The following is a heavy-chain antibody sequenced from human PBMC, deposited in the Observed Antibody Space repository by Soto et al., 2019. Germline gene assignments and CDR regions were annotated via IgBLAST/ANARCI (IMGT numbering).Heavy chain of an antibody. CDR1: GFTVSSNY. J-gene: IGHJ4*02. Sequence: GGSLRLSCAASGFTVSSNYMSWVRQAPGKGLEWISIIYSAGNTYYADSVKGRFTISRDNSKDTLYLQMNSLRPEDTAIYYCAKEARGYSGYDQYYFDYWGQGTLVTVSS. V-gene: IGHV3-66*01. CDR2: IYSAGNT. CDR3: AKEARGYSGYDQYYFDY. D-gene: IGHD5-12*01.